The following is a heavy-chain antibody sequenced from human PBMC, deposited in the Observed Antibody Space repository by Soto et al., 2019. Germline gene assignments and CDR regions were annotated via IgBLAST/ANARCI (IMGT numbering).Heavy chain of an antibody. CDR1: WVKSGGFA. D-gene: IGHD6-19*01. V-gene: IGHV3-23*01. J-gene: IGHJ4*02. CDR3: AKAGGSQWPVLFY. Sequence: LRLWCGASWVKSGGFAGSWILHSPGKRLEWVSAISGSGGSTYYADSVKGRFTISRDNSKNTLYLQMNSLRAEDTAVYYCAKAGGSQWPVLFYCGQGLLVTVSS. CDR2: ISGSGGST.